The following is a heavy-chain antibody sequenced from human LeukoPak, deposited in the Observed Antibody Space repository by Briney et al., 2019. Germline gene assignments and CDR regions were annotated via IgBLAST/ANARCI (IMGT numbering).Heavy chain of an antibody. CDR2: IYTSGST. Sequence: SETLSLTCIVSGGSISSYYWSWIRQPAGKGLEWIGRIYTSGSTNYNPSLKSRVTMSVDTSKNQFSLKLSSVTAADTAVYYCARDSVRSGSYPMDDAFDIWGQGTMVTVSS. V-gene: IGHV4-4*07. D-gene: IGHD1-26*01. CDR1: GGSISSYY. J-gene: IGHJ3*02. CDR3: ARDSVRSGSYPMDDAFDI.